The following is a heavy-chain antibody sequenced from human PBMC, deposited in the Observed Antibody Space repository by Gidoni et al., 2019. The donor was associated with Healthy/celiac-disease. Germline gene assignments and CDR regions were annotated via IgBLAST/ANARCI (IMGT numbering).Heavy chain of an antibody. CDR3: ARASGSGYGYYYYGMDV. CDR1: GFTFSSYD. Sequence: EVQLVESGGGLVQPGGSLRLSCAASGFTFSSYDMHWVRQATGKGLEWVSAIGTAGDTYYPGSVKGRFTISRENAKNSLYLQMNSLRAGDTAVYYCARASGSGYGYYYYGMDVWGQGTTVTVSS. V-gene: IGHV3-13*01. J-gene: IGHJ6*02. D-gene: IGHD5-12*01. CDR2: IGTAGDT.